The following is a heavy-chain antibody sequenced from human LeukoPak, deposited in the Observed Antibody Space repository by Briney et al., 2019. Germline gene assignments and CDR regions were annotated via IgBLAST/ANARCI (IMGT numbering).Heavy chain of an antibody. V-gene: IGHV3-11*04. J-gene: IGHJ3*02. CDR3: ARAYHDAFDI. D-gene: IGHD2-2*01. CDR1: GLTFSDYY. CDR2: ISSSGGGK. Sequence: GGSLRLSCVVSGLTFSDYYMGWIRQAPGKGLGWVSYISSSGGGKYYADSVKGGFTISRDNAKSSLYLQMNSPRAEDTAIYYCARAYHDAFDIWGQGTVVTVSS.